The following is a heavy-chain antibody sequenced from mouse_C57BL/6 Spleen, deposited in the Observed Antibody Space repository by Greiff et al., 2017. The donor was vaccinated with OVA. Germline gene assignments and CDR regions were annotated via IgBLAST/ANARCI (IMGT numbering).Heavy chain of an antibody. CDR3: ARGGYGY. Sequence: EVQLQQSGPELVKPGASVKISCKASGYTFTDYYMNWVKQSHGKSLEWIGDINPNNGGTSYNQKFKGKATLTVDKSSSTAYMELRSLTSEDSAVYDCARGGYGYWGQGTTLTVSS. V-gene: IGHV1-26*01. J-gene: IGHJ2*01. CDR1: GYTFTDYY. CDR2: INPNNGGT. D-gene: IGHD2-2*01.